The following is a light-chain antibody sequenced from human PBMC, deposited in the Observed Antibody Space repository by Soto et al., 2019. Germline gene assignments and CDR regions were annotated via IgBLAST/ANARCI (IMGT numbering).Light chain of an antibody. Sequence: EIVLTQSPGTLSLSPGERATLSCRASQSVSSTYLAWYQQKPGQAPRLLIYGASSRAPGIPDRFSGGGSGTDFTLTISRLEPEDFAVYYCQHYGSSLTFGQGTKVDI. CDR1: QSVSSTY. V-gene: IGKV3-20*01. J-gene: IGKJ1*01. CDR2: GAS. CDR3: QHYGSSLT.